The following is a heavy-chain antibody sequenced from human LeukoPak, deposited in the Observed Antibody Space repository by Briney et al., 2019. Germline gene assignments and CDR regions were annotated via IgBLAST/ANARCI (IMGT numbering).Heavy chain of an antibody. CDR2: ISYDGSNK. Sequence: GGSLRLSCAASGFTFSSYGMHWVRQAPGKGLEWVAVISYDGSNKYYADSVKGRFTISRDNSKNTLYLQMNSLRAEDTAVYYCARGLISGGYYYYYMDVWGKGTTVTVSS. J-gene: IGHJ6*03. CDR1: GFTFSSYG. CDR3: ARGLISGGYYYYYMDV. V-gene: IGHV3-30*03. D-gene: IGHD3-16*01.